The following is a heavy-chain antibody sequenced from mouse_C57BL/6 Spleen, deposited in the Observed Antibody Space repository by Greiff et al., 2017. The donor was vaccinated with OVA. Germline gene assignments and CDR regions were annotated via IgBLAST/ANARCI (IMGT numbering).Heavy chain of an antibody. J-gene: IGHJ1*03. CDR2: ISYDGSN. V-gene: IGHV3-6*01. CDR3: ARAGLPGSSPYWYFEV. D-gene: IGHD1-1*01. CDR1: GYSITSGYY. Sequence: EVQLQESGPGLVKPSQSLSLTCSVTGYSITSGYYWNWIRQFPGNKLEWMGYISYDGSNNYNPSLKNRISITRDTSKNQFFLKLNSVTTEDTATDYWARAGLPGSSPYWYFEVWGTGTTVTVSS.